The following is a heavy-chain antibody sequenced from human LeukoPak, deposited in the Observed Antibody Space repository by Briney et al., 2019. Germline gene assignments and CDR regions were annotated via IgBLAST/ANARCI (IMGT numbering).Heavy chain of an antibody. CDR1: GFTFSSSA. D-gene: IGHD4-11*01. Sequence: GGSPRLSCAASGFTFSSSAMSWVRQAPGKGLEWVSAISGSGGSTYYADSVKGQFTISRDNSKNTLYLQMNSLRAEDTAVYYCAKDYSNYRHYFDYWGQGTLVTVSS. CDR3: AKDYSNYRHYFDY. CDR2: ISGSGGST. V-gene: IGHV3-23*01. J-gene: IGHJ4*02.